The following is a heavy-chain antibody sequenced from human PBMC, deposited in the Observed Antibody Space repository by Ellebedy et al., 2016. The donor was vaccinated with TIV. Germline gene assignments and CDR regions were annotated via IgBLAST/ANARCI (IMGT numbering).Heavy chain of an antibody. CDR1: GYTFTGYY. CDR2: INPNSGGT. D-gene: IGHD1-26*01. CDR3: ARVSISGSYDSPRGPFDY. V-gene: IGHV1-2*02. J-gene: IGHJ4*02. Sequence: ASVKVSXXASGYTFTGYYMHWVRQAPGQGLEWMGWINPNSGGTNYAQKFQGRVTMTRDTSISTAYMELSRLRSDDTAVYYCARVSISGSYDSPRGPFDYWGQGTLVTVSS.